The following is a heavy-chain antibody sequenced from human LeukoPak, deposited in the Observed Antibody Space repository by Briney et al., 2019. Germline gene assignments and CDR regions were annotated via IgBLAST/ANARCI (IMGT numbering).Heavy chain of an antibody. CDR2: IYYSGST. CDR1: GGSISSYY. D-gene: IGHD4-23*01. CDR3: ARDADYGGNLGDAFDI. V-gene: IGHV4-59*01. J-gene: IGHJ3*02. Sequence: PSETLSLTCTVSGGSISSYYWSWIRQPPGKGLEWIGYIYYSGSTNYNPSLKSRVTISVDTSKNQFSLKLSSVTAADTAVYYCARDADYGGNLGDAFDIWGQGTMVTVSS.